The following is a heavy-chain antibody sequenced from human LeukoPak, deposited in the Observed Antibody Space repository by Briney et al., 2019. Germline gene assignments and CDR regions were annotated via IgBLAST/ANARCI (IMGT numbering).Heavy chain of an antibody. Sequence: PGGSLRLSCAASGFTFSSYAMSWVRQAPGKGLEWVSAISGSGGSTYYADSVKGRFTISRDNSKNALYLQMNSLRAEDTAVYYCAKIPVVRGVIIDFDHWGQGTLVTVSS. V-gene: IGHV3-23*01. CDR3: AKIPVVRGVIIDFDH. D-gene: IGHD3-10*01. CDR2: ISGSGGST. J-gene: IGHJ4*02. CDR1: GFTFSSYA.